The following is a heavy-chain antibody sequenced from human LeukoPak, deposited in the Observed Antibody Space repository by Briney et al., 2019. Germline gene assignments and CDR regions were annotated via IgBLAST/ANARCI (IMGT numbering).Heavy chain of an antibody. CDR3: ARDGRYDILTGYDGGGFDP. D-gene: IGHD3-9*01. Sequence: ASVKVSCKASGYTFTSYYMHWVRQAPGHGLEWMGIINPSGGSTSYAQKFQGRVTMTRDTSTSTVYMELSSLRSEDTAVYYCARDGRYDILTGYDGGGFDPWGQGTLVTVSS. J-gene: IGHJ5*02. V-gene: IGHV1-46*01. CDR2: INPSGGST. CDR1: GYTFTSYY.